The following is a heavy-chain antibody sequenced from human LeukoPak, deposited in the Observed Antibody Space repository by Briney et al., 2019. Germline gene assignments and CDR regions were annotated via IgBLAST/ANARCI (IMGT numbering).Heavy chain of an antibody. Sequence: SETLSLTCIVSGGSVRNYYWTWIRQPAGKGLQWIGRIYTNGTTNYSPSLKSRVTMSVDMSKNQFSLKLTSVTAADTAVYYCAKEDIVVVTKYIHYGMDVWGQGTTVTVSS. V-gene: IGHV4-4*07. CDR1: GGSVRNYY. J-gene: IGHJ6*02. CDR3: AKEDIVVVTKYIHYGMDV. D-gene: IGHD2-15*01. CDR2: IYTNGTT.